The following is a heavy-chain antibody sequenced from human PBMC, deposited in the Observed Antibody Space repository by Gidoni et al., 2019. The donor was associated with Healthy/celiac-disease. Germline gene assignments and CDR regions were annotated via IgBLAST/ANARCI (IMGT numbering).Heavy chain of an antibody. J-gene: IGHJ4*02. V-gene: IGHV3-74*01. CDR1: GFTFSSYW. CDR2: INSDVSST. D-gene: IGHD4-17*01. CDR3: ARNDYGAITG. Sequence: EVQLVESGGGLVQPGGSLRLSCAASGFTFSSYWIHWVRQAPGQGLVWVSCINSDVSSTSYADSVKGRFTISRDNAKNTLYLQMNSLRAADTAVYYCARNDYGAITGWGQGTLVTVSS.